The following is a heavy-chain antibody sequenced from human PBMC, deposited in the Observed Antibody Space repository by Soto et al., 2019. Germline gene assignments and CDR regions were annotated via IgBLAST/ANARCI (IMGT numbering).Heavy chain of an antibody. CDR2: INPNSGGT. V-gene: IGHV1-2*02. D-gene: IGHD4-4*01. J-gene: IGHJ4*02. CDR1: GYTFTGYY. CDR3: ARVQSRNFHFDY. Sequence: ASVKVSCKASGYTFTGYYMHWVRQAPGQGLEWMGWINPNSGGTNYAQKFQGRVTMTRDTSISTAHMELSRLRSDDTAVYYCARVQSRNFHFDYWGQGPLVTVSS.